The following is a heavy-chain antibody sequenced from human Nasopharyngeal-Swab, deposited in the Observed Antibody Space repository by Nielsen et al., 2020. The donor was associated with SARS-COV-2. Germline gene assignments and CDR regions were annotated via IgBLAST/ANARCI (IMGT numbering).Heavy chain of an antibody. CDR3: ARDGQSRTNWFDP. CDR2: ISPSSSYI. CDR1: GFTFSAYS. V-gene: IGHV3-21*06. Sequence: GESLKISCATSGFTFSAYSMNWVRQVRQAPGRGLEWVSSISPSSSYIDYADSVKGRFTISRDNAKASLSLELNNLRVEDTAVYYCARDGQSRTNWFDPWGQGTVVTVSS. J-gene: IGHJ5*02. D-gene: IGHD2-8*01.